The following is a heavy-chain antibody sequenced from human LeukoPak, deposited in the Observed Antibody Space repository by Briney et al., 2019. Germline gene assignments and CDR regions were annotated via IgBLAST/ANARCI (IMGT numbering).Heavy chain of an antibody. CDR3: AKDQYDSSIFDY. Sequence: GGSLRLSCAASGFTFSSYAMSWVRQAPGKGLEWVSAISGSGGSTYYADSVKGRFTISRDNSKNTLYLQMNSLRAEDTAVYYFAKDQYDSSIFDYWGQGTLVTVSS. CDR2: ISGSGGST. V-gene: IGHV3-23*01. J-gene: IGHJ4*02. D-gene: IGHD3-22*01. CDR1: GFTFSSYA.